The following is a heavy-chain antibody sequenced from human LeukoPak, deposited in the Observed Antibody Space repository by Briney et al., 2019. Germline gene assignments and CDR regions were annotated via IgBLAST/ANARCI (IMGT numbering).Heavy chain of an antibody. CDR2: ISGSGGST. CDR3: AKVRGYYYDSSGYHVDY. Sequence: GGSLRLSCAASGVTFSSYGMSWVRQAPGKGLEWVSAISGSGGSTYYADSVKGRFTISRDNSKNTLYLQMNSRRDEGTDVYYCAKVRGYYYDSSGYHVDYWGQGTLVTVSS. V-gene: IGHV3-23*01. J-gene: IGHJ4*02. D-gene: IGHD3-22*01. CDR1: GVTFSSYG.